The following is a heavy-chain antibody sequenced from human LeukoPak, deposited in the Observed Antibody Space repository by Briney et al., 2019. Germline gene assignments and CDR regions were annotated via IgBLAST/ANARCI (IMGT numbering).Heavy chain of an antibody. CDR1: GFTFSSYW. Sequence: GGSLRLSCAASGFTFSSYWMHWVRQAPGKGLVWVSRINTDGSSTSYADSAKGRFTISRDNAKNTLYLQMNSLRAEDTAVYYCARVRGYCSSTSCSNWFDPWGQGTLVTVSS. D-gene: IGHD2-2*01. CDR3: ARVRGYCSSTSCSNWFDP. V-gene: IGHV3-74*01. J-gene: IGHJ5*02. CDR2: INTDGSST.